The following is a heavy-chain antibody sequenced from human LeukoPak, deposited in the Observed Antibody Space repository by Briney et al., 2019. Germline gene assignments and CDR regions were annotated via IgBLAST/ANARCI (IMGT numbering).Heavy chain of an antibody. CDR1: GYSISSGYY. V-gene: IGHV4-38-2*01. CDR3: ARAHYYDDY. J-gene: IGHJ4*02. D-gene: IGHD3-22*01. CDR2: IYHSGST. Sequence: SETLSLTCAVSGYSISSGYYWGWIRQPPGKGLEWIGSIYHSGSTYYNPSLKSRVTISVDTSKNQFSLKLSSVTAADTAVYYCARAHYYDDYWGQGTLVTVSS.